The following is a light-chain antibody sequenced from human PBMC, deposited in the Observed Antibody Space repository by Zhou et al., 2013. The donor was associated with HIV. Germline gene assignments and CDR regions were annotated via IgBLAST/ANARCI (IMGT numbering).Light chain of an antibody. CDR1: QGISKW. Sequence: DIQMTQSPSSVSASVGDRVTITCRASQGISKWLAWYQQKPGKAPKLLIYGASSLQSGVPSRFSGSGSGTSFSLSINCLQSEDFATYYCQQYYNVPATFGQGTRLENK. CDR2: GAS. CDR3: QQYYNVPAT. J-gene: IGKJ5*01. V-gene: IGKV1-12*01.